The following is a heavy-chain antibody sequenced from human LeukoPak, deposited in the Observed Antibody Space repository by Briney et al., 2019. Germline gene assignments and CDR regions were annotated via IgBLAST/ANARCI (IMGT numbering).Heavy chain of an antibody. D-gene: IGHD3-10*01. Sequence: ASVKVSCKASGYTFTSYGISWVRQPPGQGLEWMGWISAYNGNTNYAQHLQGRVTMTTDTSTSTAYMELRSLRSDDTAAYYCARGPYYDSGTYYYYYGMDVWGQGTTVIVFS. CDR2: ISAYNGNT. J-gene: IGHJ6*02. CDR1: GYTFTSYG. V-gene: IGHV1-18*01. CDR3: ARGPYYDSGTYYYYYGMDV.